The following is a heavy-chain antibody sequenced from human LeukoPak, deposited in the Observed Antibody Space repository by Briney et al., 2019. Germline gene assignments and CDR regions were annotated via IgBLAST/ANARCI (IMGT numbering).Heavy chain of an antibody. D-gene: IGHD6-19*01. Sequence: AASVKVSCKASGYTFTGYYMHWVRQAPGQGLEWMGWINPNSGDTNYAQKFQGRVTMTRDTSISTAYMELSRLRSDDTAVYYCARDKSGSSGWYSYFDYWGQGTLVTVSS. CDR2: INPNSGDT. CDR1: GYTFTGYY. V-gene: IGHV1-2*02. CDR3: ARDKSGSSGWYSYFDY. J-gene: IGHJ4*02.